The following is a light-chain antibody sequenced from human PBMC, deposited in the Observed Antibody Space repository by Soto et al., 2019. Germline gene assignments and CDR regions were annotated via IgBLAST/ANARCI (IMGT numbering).Light chain of an antibody. CDR1: SSDVGGYNY. CDR3: SSYAGSNTFV. J-gene: IGLJ1*01. V-gene: IGLV2-8*01. Sequence: QSALTQPPSASGSPGQSVTISCTGTSSDVGGYNYVSWYQQHTGKAPKLMIYEVSKRPSGVPDRFSGSKSGNTASLTVSGLQGEDEADYYCSSYAGSNTFVFGTGTKLPVL. CDR2: EVS.